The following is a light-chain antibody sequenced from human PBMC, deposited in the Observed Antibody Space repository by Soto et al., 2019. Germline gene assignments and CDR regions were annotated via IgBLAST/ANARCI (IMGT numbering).Light chain of an antibody. V-gene: IGKV1-12*01. CDR2: AAS. CDR3: QQANTLPIT. Sequence: DITVTQSPSSLAASVGDGVTITCRASQHLSNYLTGYQKKPGKAPKLLIYAASSLHSGVPSRFSGSGSGTDFTLTITSLQAEDFATYYCQQANTLPITFGQGTRLEIK. J-gene: IGKJ5*01. CDR1: QHLSNY.